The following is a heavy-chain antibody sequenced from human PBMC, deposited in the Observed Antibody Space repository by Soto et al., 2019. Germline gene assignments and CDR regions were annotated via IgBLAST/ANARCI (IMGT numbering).Heavy chain of an antibody. J-gene: IGHJ5*02. D-gene: IGHD1-26*01. CDR2: IYPGDSDT. V-gene: IGHV5-51*01. CDR3: ARQSYSGSSWFDP. CDR1: GYSFTSYW. Sequence: PGETLKISCTGSGYSFTSYWIGWVRQMPGKGLEWMGIIYPGDSDTRYSPSFQGQVTISADKSISTAYLQWSSLKASDTAMYYCARQSYSGSSWFDPWGQGTLVTVSS.